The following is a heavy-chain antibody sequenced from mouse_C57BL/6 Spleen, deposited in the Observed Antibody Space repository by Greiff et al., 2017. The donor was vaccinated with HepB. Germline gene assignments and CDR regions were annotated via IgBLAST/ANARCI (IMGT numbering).Heavy chain of an antibody. J-gene: IGHJ3*01. D-gene: IGHD2-2*01. CDR3: ARDSLYGYDEGFAY. Sequence: DVKLVESGGGLVKPGGSLKLSCAASGFTFSSYAMSWVRQTPEKRLEWVATISDGGSYTYYPDNVKGRFTISRDNAKNNLYLQMSHLKSEDTAMYYCARDSLYGYDEGFAYWGQGTLVTVSA. V-gene: IGHV5-4*01. CDR2: ISDGGSYT. CDR1: GFTFSSYA.